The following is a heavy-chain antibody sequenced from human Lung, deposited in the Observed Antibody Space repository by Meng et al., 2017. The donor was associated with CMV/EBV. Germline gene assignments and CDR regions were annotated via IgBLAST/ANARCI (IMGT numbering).Heavy chain of an antibody. CDR1: GYPITSFY. Sequence: QVELAESGAGMVKHPETLSCNSTVFGYPITSFYWSWSRPPAGKGLKWLGRISASEKTSYHPSLKSRVTISVETSKNQFSLMLRSVTAADTAVYYCARDFGSSWDPNCFDPWGQGTLVTVSS. D-gene: IGHD6-13*01. CDR3: ARDFGSSWDPNCFDP. J-gene: IGHJ5*02. V-gene: IGHV4-4*07. CDR2: ISASEKT.